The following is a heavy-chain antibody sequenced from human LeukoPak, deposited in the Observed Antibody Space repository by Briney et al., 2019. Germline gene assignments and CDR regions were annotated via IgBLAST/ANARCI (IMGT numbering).Heavy chain of an antibody. V-gene: IGHV5-51*01. Sequence: GESLKISCKGSGYSFTDYWIGWERQMPGKGLEWMGITYPGDSDTRYSPSFQGQVTISADKSISTAYLQWSSLKASDTAMYYCARRYSTDSIDYWGQGTLIIVSS. CDR3: ARRYSTDSIDY. CDR1: GYSFTDYW. CDR2: TYPGDSDT. J-gene: IGHJ4*02. D-gene: IGHD6-13*01.